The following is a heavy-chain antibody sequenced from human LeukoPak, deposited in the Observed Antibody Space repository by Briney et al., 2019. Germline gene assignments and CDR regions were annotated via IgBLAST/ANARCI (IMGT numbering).Heavy chain of an antibody. D-gene: IGHD3-10*01. J-gene: IGHJ4*02. V-gene: IGHV3-23*01. CDR2: ISGSGGST. Sequence: PGRSLRLSCAASGFTFSSYAMRWVRQAPGKGLEWVSAISGSGGSTYYADSVKGRFTISRDNSKNTLYLQMNSLRAEDTAVYYCAKDPNDYYGSGSYYGWGQGTLVTVSS. CDR3: AKDPNDYYGSGSYYG. CDR1: GFTFSSYA.